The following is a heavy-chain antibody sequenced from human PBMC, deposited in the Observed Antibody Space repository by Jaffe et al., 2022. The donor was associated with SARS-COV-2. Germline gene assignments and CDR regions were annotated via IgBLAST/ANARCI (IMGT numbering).Heavy chain of an antibody. CDR3: AKDPKGSGWYRFFDY. D-gene: IGHD6-19*01. Sequence: EVQLLESGGDLVQPGGSLSLSCGASGFTFSNFAMTWVRQAPGKGLEWVSTISDSGGVTYYADSVKGRFTISRDNSKSTLFLQMNNLRAEDAALYFCAKDPKGSGWYRFFDYWGQGTLVTVSS. J-gene: IGHJ4*02. CDR2: ISDSGGVT. V-gene: IGHV3-23*01. CDR1: GFTFSNFA.